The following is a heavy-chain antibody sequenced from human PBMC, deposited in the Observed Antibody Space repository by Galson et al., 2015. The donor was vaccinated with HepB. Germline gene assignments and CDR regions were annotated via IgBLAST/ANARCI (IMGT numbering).Heavy chain of an antibody. Sequence: QSGAEVKKPGESLRTSCKGSGYSFTSYWINWVRQMPGKGLAWMGRIEPSASYTDYSPSFQAHVTMSAARSISTAYLQWSSLKASDTAMYYCARGAGRSANKIAILPIVYNGMDVWGQGTTVTVSS. CDR3: ARGAGRSANKIAILPIVYNGMDV. V-gene: IGHV5-10-1*01. D-gene: IGHD2-21*01. CDR1: GYSFTSYW. CDR2: IEPSASYT. J-gene: IGHJ6*02.